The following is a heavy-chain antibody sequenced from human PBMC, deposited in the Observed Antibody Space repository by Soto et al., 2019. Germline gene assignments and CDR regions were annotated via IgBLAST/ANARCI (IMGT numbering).Heavy chain of an antibody. CDR1: GYTFTNYY. V-gene: IGHV1-46*01. CDR3: ARDVGATDY. D-gene: IGHD1-26*01. J-gene: IGHJ4*02. CDR2: INPSGNTT. Sequence: ASVKVSCKASGYTFTNYYMHWVRQAPGQGLEWMGIINPSGNTTSYAQKLQGRVTMTRDTSTSTVYMELSSLRSEDTAVYYCARDVGATDYWGQGTLVTVSS.